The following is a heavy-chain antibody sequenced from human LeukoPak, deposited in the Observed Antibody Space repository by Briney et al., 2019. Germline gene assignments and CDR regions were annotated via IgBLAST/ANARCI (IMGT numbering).Heavy chain of an antibody. V-gene: IGHV4-59*01. J-gene: IGHJ4*02. CDR1: GGSISSYY. CDR2: IYYSGST. Sequence: SETLSLTCTVSGGSISSYYWSWIQQPPGKGLEWIGYIYYSGSTNYNPSLKSRVAISVDTSKNQFSLKLSSVTAADTAVYYCARERKFFDYWGQGTLVTVSS. CDR3: ARERKFFDY.